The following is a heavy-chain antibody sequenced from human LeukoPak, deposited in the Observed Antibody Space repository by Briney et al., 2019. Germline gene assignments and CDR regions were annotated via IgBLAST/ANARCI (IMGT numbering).Heavy chain of an antibody. D-gene: IGHD2-2*01. CDR3: ARDPPADY. J-gene: IGHJ4*02. CDR2: ISGSGGST. Sequence: ETLSLTCAVYGGSFSGYYWSWVRQAPGKGLQWVSAISGSGGSTYYADSVKGRFTISRDNAKNTLYLQMNSLRAEDTAVYYCARDPPADYWGQGTLVTVSS. V-gene: IGHV3-23*01. CDR1: GGSFSGYY.